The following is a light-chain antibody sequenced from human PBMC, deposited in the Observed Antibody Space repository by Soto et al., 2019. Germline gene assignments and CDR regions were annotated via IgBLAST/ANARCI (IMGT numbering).Light chain of an antibody. V-gene: IGLV1-40*01. CDR1: SSNIGAGYD. CDR2: GNS. CDR3: QSYDSSLISYV. J-gene: IGLJ1*01. Sequence: QSVLTQPPSVSGAPGQRVTISCTGSSSNIGAGYDVHWYQQLPGTVPKLLIYGNSNRPSGVPDRFSGSKSGTSASLAITGLQAEDEADYYCQSYDSSLISYVFGTGTKLTVL.